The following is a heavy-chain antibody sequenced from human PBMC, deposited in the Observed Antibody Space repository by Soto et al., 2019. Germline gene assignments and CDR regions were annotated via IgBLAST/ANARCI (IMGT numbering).Heavy chain of an antibody. CDR3: ARGSIAAAGSYYYGMDV. J-gene: IGHJ6*02. D-gene: IGHD6-13*01. V-gene: IGHV1-69*01. CDR1: GGTFSSYA. Sequence: QVQLVQSGAEVKKPGSSVKVSCKASGGTFSSYAISWERQAPGQGLEWMGGIIPIFGTANYAQKFQGRVTITADESTSTAYMELSSLRSEDTAVYYCARGSIAAAGSYYYGMDVWGQGTTVTVSS. CDR2: IIPIFGTA.